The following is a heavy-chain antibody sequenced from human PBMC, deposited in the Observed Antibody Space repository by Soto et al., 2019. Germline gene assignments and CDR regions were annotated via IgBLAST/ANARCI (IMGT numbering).Heavy chain of an antibody. V-gene: IGHV1-69*13. D-gene: IGHD3-10*01. CDR3: ARDRGRDGYNYLDY. CDR1: GGTFSSYS. J-gene: IGHJ4*02. CDR2: IIPIFGTA. Sequence: SVKVSCKASGGTFSSYSISWVRQAPGQGLEWMGGIIPIFGTANYAQKFQGRVTITADESTSTAYMELSSLRSEDTAVYYCARDRGRDGYNYLDYWGQGTLVTVSS.